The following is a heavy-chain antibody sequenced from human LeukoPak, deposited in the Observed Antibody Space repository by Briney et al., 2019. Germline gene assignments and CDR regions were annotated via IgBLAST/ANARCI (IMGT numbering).Heavy chain of an antibody. CDR2: ISHVGGT. Sequence: GGSLRLSCAASGFTFSDYAMSRVRQAPEKGLEWVSTISHVGGTYYADSVRGRFTISRDDSKNMVYLQMDSLRAEDTAVYYCAKDREYDDSCDYNGRGQGTLVTVSS. V-gene: IGHV3-23*01. CDR1: GFTFSDYA. CDR3: AKDREYDDSCDYNG. D-gene: IGHD3-22*01. J-gene: IGHJ4*02.